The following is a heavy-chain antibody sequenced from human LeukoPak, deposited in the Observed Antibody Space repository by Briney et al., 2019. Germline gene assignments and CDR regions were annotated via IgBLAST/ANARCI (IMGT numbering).Heavy chain of an antibody. V-gene: IGHV3-30*03. Sequence: GRSLRLSCAASGFTFSSYGMHWVRQAPGKGLEWVAVISYDGSNKYYADSVKGRFTISRDNSKNTLYLQMNSLRAEDTAVYYCARLQYCTNGVCYDDYWGQGTLVTVSS. D-gene: IGHD2-8*01. CDR3: ARLQYCTNGVCYDDY. J-gene: IGHJ4*02. CDR2: ISYDGSNK. CDR1: GFTFSSYG.